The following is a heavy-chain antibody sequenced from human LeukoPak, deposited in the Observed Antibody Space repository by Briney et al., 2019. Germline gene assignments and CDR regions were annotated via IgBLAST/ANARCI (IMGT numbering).Heavy chain of an antibody. CDR1: GGSISSGSYY. Sequence: SETLSLTCTVSGGSISSGSYYWSWIRQPAGKGLEWIGRIYTSGSTNYNPSLKSRVTISVDTSKNQFSLKLSSVTAADTAVYYCARDGNYDFDYWGQGTLVTVSS. V-gene: IGHV4-61*02. CDR2: IYTSGST. D-gene: IGHD5-24*01. J-gene: IGHJ4*02. CDR3: ARDGNYDFDY.